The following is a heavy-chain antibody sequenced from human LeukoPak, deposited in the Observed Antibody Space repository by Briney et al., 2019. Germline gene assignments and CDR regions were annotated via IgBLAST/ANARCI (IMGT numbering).Heavy chain of an antibody. CDR2: IYSGGST. V-gene: IGHV3-53*01. D-gene: IGHD3-9*01. Sequence: PGGSLRLSCAASGFTVSSNYMSWVRQAPGKGLEWVSVIYSGGSTYYADSVKGRFTISRDNSKNTLYLQMNSLRAEDTAVYYCARDSGPNYDILTGYSAHYWYFDLWGRGTLVTVSS. CDR1: GFTVSSNY. J-gene: IGHJ2*01. CDR3: ARDSGPNYDILTGYSAHYWYFDL.